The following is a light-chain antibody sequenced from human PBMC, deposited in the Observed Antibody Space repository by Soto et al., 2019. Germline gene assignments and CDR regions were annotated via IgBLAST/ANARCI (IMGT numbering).Light chain of an antibody. CDR3: QHSGTSPRT. CDR2: DVS. Sequence: EIVLTQSPGTLSLSPGERATLSCRASQSVNNVYLAWYQQKPGQAPRLLIYDVSSRATGITDRFSGSGSGTDFTITISRLEPEDFAVYYCQHSGTSPRTFGQGTKLEIK. J-gene: IGKJ2*01. V-gene: IGKV3-20*01. CDR1: QSVNNVY.